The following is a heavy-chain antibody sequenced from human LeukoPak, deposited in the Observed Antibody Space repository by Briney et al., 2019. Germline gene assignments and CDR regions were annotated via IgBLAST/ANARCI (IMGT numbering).Heavy chain of an antibody. V-gene: IGHV3-23*01. Sequence: GGSLRLSCAASGLTFSSYAMSWVRQAPGKGLEWVSAISGSGYSTYYADSVKGRFTISRDNSKNTLYLQMNSLRVEDTAVYYCASRRYCGGDCYGDFDYWGQGTLVTVSS. CDR3: ASRRYCGGDCYGDFDY. D-gene: IGHD2-21*02. J-gene: IGHJ4*02. CDR2: ISGSGYST. CDR1: GLTFSSYA.